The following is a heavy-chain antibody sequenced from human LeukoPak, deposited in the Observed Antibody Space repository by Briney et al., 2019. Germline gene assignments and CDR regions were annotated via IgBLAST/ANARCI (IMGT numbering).Heavy chain of an antibody. D-gene: IGHD3-10*01. CDR3: ARGDYYGSGSVRGASDY. Sequence: QSGGSLRLSCAASGFTFSTYSMNWVRQAPGKVLEWVSYISSSSFTIYYADSVKGRFTISRDNAKKSLYLQMNSLRAEDTAVYYCARGDYYGSGSVRGASDYWGQGTLVTVSP. V-gene: IGHV3-48*04. CDR1: GFTFSTYS. J-gene: IGHJ4*02. CDR2: ISSSSFTI.